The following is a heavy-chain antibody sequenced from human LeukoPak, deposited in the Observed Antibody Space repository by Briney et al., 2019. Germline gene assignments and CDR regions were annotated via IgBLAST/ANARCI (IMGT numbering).Heavy chain of an antibody. J-gene: IGHJ4*02. CDR3: ARVNTGKVTLDY. V-gene: IGHV4-59*01. Sequence: PSETLSLTCAVSGDSISSWYWGWIRQPPGKGLEWIGYIYYIGSTNYNPSLASRITISLDTSKSQFSLTLNSVTAADTAIYFCARVNTGKVTLDYWGQGILVTVSS. CDR1: GDSISSWY. D-gene: IGHD1-14*01. CDR2: IYYIGST.